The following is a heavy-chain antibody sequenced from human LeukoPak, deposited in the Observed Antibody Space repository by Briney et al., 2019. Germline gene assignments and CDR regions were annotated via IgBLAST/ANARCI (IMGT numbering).Heavy chain of an antibody. CDR2: IYYSGST. Sequence: SETLSLTCTVSGGSISSSSYYWGWIRQPPGKGLEWIGSIYYSGSTYYNPSLKSRVTISVDTSKNQFSLKLSSVTAADTAVYYCARGQYGDYYYYYGMDVWGQGTTVTVSS. CDR1: GGSISSSSYY. D-gene: IGHD4-11*01. V-gene: IGHV4-39*01. J-gene: IGHJ6*02. CDR3: ARGQYGDYYYYYGMDV.